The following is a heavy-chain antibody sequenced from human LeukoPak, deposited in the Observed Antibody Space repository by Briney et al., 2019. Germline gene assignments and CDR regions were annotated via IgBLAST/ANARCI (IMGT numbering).Heavy chain of an antibody. Sequence: PSETLSLTCTVSGGSISSYYWSWIRQPPGKGLEWIGYIYYSGSTNYNPSLKSRVTISVDTSKNQFSLKLSSVTAADTAVYYCARTWQWLPFDYWGQGTLVTVS. CDR3: ARTWQWLPFDY. D-gene: IGHD6-19*01. V-gene: IGHV4-59*12. J-gene: IGHJ4*02. CDR1: GGSISSYY. CDR2: IYYSGST.